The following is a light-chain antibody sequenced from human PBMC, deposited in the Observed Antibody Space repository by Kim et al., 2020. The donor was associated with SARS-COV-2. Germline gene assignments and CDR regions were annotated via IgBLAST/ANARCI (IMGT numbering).Light chain of an antibody. CDR2: ARS. CDR1: QTISSY. CDR3: QQSLSFPYA. J-gene: IGKJ2*01. V-gene: IGKV1-39*01. Sequence: DIQMTQSPSALSASVGDRVTITCRASQTISSYLNWYQQKPGKAPKLLIYARSTLQSGVPPRFSGSGSGTDFSLIINGLQPEDFATYYCQQSLSFPYAFGQGTKLEL.